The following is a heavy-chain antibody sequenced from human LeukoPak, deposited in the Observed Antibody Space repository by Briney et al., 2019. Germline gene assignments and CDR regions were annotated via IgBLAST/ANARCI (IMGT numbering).Heavy chain of an antibody. Sequence: GGSLRLSCTASGFTVNYNYMSWIRQAPGKGLEWVSVIYSGGSTYYADSVKGRFTISRDDSKNTVYLQMNSLRVEDTAVYYCARVKVGITYWFDPWGQGTLVTVSS. CDR3: ARVKVGITYWFDP. CDR2: IYSGGST. D-gene: IGHD1-26*01. V-gene: IGHV3-66*01. J-gene: IGHJ5*02. CDR1: GFTVNYNY.